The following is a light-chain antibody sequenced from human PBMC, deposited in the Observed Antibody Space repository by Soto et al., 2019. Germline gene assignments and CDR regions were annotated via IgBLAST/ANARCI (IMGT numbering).Light chain of an antibody. V-gene: IGLV2-11*01. J-gene: IGLJ1*01. CDR2: DVT. CDR1: SSDVGGYNY. CDR3: CSYAGSYFV. Sequence: QCALTQPRSVCGSPGQSVTISCTGTSSDVGGYNYVSWYQQHPGRAPKFMIYDVTKRPSGVPDRFSGSKSGNTASLTISGLQVEDEADYYCCSYAGSYFVFGTGTKLTVL.